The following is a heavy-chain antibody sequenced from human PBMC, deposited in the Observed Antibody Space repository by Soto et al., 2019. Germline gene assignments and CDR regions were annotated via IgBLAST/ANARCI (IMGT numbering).Heavy chain of an antibody. CDR1: GYTLTELS. D-gene: IGHD3-22*01. Sequence: ASVKVSCKVSGYTLTELSMHWVRQTPGKGLEWMGGFDPEDGETIYAQKFQGRDTMTEDTSTDTAYMELSSLRSEDTAVYYCAIRASYYDSSGYFDYWGQGTLVTVSS. CDR2: FDPEDGET. CDR3: AIRASYYDSSGYFDY. J-gene: IGHJ4*02. V-gene: IGHV1-24*01.